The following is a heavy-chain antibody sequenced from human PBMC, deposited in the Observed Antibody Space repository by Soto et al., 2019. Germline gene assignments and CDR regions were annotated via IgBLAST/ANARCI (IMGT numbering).Heavy chain of an antibody. CDR3: ARVRREYDNSGPVDY. CDR2: IFYSGST. Sequence: SETLSLTCTVSGDSISPYYWSWIRQPPGKGLEWIGYIFYSGSTSYNPSLKSRVTISVDTSRNQFSLKLYSLTSADTAVYYCARVRREYDNSGPVDYWGQGTLVTVSS. J-gene: IGHJ4*02. V-gene: IGHV4-59*12. D-gene: IGHD3-22*01. CDR1: GDSISPYY.